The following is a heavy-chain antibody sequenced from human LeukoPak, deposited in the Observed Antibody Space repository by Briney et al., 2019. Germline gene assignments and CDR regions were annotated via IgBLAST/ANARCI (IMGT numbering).Heavy chain of an antibody. CDR2: ISSSGNTL. CDR3: ARDLTGDGYNSYNWFDP. D-gene: IGHD5-24*01. Sequence: PGGSLRLSCAASGLTFSSHWMHWVRQAPGKGLEWVSYISSSGNTLYYADSVKGRFTISRDNAKNSLYLQMNSLRAEDTAVYYCARDLTGDGYNSYNWFDPWGQGTLVTVSS. J-gene: IGHJ5*02. CDR1: GLTFSSHW. V-gene: IGHV3-48*04.